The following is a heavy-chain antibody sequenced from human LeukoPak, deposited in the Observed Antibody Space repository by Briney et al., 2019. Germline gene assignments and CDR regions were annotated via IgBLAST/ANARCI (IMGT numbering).Heavy chain of an antibody. CDR3: GRDSIGYRRGSFDY. Sequence: SETLSLNSTVSAGSISSYYWRWIRQPPGKERVGSGNIYYSGRTNYKPSLKSRVTMSLDTSNNQFSLQLSSVSAATTAFYYGGRDSIGYRRGSFDYWGQGTLVTVSS. V-gene: IGHV4-59*01. J-gene: IGHJ4*02. CDR1: AGSISSYY. D-gene: IGHD5-12*01. CDR2: IYYSGRT.